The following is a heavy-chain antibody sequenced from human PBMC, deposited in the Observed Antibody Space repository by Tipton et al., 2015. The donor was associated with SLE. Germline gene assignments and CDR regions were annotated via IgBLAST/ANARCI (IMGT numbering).Heavy chain of an antibody. D-gene: IGHD1-1*01. V-gene: IGHV4-59*01. CDR1: GGSISSCY. CDR3: ARDSPERSGNYYYYYMDV. CDR2: IYYSGST. Sequence: TLSLTCTVSGGSISSCYWSWIRQPPGKGLEWIGYIYYSGSTNYNPSLKSRVTISVDTSKNQFSLKLSSVTAADTAVYYCARDSPERSGNYYYYYMDVWGKGTTVTVSS. J-gene: IGHJ6*03.